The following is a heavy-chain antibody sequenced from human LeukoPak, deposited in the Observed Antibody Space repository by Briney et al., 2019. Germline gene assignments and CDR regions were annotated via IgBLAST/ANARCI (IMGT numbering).Heavy chain of an antibody. CDR3: ARRLYYYGSGSYYPFDY. CDR2: IYYSGST. Sequence: SETLSLTCTVSGGSISSSSYYWGWIRQPPGKGLEWIGSIYYSGSTYYNSSLKSRVTISVDTSKNQFSLKLSSVTAADTAVYYCARRLYYYGSGSYYPFDYWGQGTLVTVSS. V-gene: IGHV4-39*01. D-gene: IGHD3-10*01. CDR1: GGSISSSSYY. J-gene: IGHJ4*02.